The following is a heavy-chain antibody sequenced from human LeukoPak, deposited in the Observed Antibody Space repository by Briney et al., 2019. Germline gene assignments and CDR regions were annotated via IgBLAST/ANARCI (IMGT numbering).Heavy chain of an antibody. D-gene: IGHD3-22*01. CDR2: ISSSGSTI. CDR1: GFPFSDYY. V-gene: IGHV3-11*01. Sequence: GGSLILSCAASGFPFSDYYMSWIRQAPGKGLEWVSYISSSGSTIYYADSVKGRFTISRDNAKNSLYLQMNSLRAEDTAVYYCARSGYYYDSSGYYGRYWGQGTLVTVSS. CDR3: ARSGYYYDSSGYYGRY. J-gene: IGHJ4*02.